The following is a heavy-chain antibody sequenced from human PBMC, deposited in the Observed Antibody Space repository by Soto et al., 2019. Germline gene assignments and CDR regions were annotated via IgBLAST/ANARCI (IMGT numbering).Heavy chain of an antibody. CDR2: IYYSGST. CDR1: GGSISSYY. CDR3: ARHLHCGGDCYFWFDP. J-gene: IGHJ5*02. V-gene: IGHV4-59*08. D-gene: IGHD2-21*02. Sequence: QVQLQESGPGLVKPSETLSLTCTVSGGSISSYYWSWIRQPPGKGLEWIGYIYYSGSTNYNPSLKSRVTISVATSKNQFSLKLSSVTAADTAVYYCARHLHCGGDCYFWFDPWGQGTLVTVSS.